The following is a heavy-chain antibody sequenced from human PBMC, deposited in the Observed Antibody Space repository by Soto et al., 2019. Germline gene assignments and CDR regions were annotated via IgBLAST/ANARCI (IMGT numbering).Heavy chain of an antibody. Sequence: EVQLEESGGGSVQLGESLRVSCVASGFSFRNQWMHWVRQVAGKGLVWVSRINGDGTRTSYADFVKGRFTVSRDNARNLLFLQLNSLTVDDSCVYHCARGGAAGRGDAIDMWGPGTTVAVTS. V-gene: IGHV3-74*01. CDR3: ARGGAAGRGDAIDM. CDR2: INGDGTRT. D-gene: IGHD3-10*01. CDR1: GFSFRNQW. J-gene: IGHJ3*02.